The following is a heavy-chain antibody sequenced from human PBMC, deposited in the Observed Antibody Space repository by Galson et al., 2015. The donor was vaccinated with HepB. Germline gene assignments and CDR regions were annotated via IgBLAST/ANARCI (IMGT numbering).Heavy chain of an antibody. J-gene: IGHJ4*02. V-gene: IGHV3-15*01. CDR1: GFTFSNAW. D-gene: IGHD2-8*01. CDR2: IKSKTDGGTT. Sequence: SLRLSCAASGFTFSNAWMSWVRQAPGKGLEWVGRIKSKTDGGTTDYAAPVKGRFTISRDDSKNTLYLQMNSLKTEDTAVYYCTTVTYAGLNCTNGVCYIPAFDYWGQGTLVTVSS. CDR3: TTVTYAGLNCTNGVCYIPAFDY.